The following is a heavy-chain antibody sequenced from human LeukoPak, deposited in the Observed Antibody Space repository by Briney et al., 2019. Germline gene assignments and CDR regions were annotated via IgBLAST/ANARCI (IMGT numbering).Heavy chain of an antibody. Sequence: SETLSLTCAVYGGSFSGYYWSWIRQPPGKGVEWIGEINHSGSTNYNPSLKSRVTISVDTSKNQFSLKLSSVTAADTAVYYCAREGATGQIDYWGQGTLVTVSS. CDR2: INHSGST. CDR1: GGSFSGYY. V-gene: IGHV4-34*01. D-gene: IGHD1-26*01. CDR3: AREGATGQIDY. J-gene: IGHJ4*02.